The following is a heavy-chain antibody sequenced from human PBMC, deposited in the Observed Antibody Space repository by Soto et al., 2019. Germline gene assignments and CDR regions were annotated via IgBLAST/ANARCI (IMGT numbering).Heavy chain of an antibody. D-gene: IGHD3-3*01. V-gene: IGHV4-4*07. CDR3: ARGQRFSDWFDP. Sequence: QVHLQESGPGLVKPSETLSLTCSVSGGTISGYYWTWIRQPAGKGLEWIGRIYSSGNTKYNSSLQSRVTMSLDTSNNQFSLRLTSATAADTAVYYCARGQRFSDWFDPWGQGTLVTVSS. J-gene: IGHJ5*02. CDR2: IYSSGNT. CDR1: GGTISGYY.